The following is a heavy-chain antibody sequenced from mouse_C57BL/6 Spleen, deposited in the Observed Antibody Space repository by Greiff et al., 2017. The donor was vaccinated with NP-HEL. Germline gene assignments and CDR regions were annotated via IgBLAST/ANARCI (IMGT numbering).Heavy chain of an antibody. V-gene: IGHV8-12*01. Sequence: QVTLKVCGPGILQSSQTLSLTCSFSGFSLSTSGMGVSWIRQPSGKGLEWLAHIYWDDDKRYNPSLKSRLTISKDTSRNQVFLKITSVDTADTATYYCARYYYGSSYWYFDVWGTGTTVTVSS. CDR3: ARYYYGSSYWYFDV. J-gene: IGHJ1*03. CDR1: GFSLSTSGMG. D-gene: IGHD1-1*01. CDR2: IYWDDDK.